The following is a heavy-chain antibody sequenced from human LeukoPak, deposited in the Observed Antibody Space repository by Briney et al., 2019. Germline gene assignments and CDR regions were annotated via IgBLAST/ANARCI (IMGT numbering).Heavy chain of an antibody. Sequence: GGSLRLSCAGSGFTFSSYDMNWVRQAPGKGLEWVSYISSSGRTIYYADSVKGRFTISRDNAKNSLYLQMNSLRAEDTAVYYCARGYYDSSGYCDYWGQGTLVTVSS. CDR2: ISSSGRTI. CDR3: ARGYYDSSGYCDY. J-gene: IGHJ4*02. V-gene: IGHV3-48*03. D-gene: IGHD3-22*01. CDR1: GFTFSSYD.